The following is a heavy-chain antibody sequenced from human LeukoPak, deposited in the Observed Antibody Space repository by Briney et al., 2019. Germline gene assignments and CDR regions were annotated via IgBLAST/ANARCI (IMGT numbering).Heavy chain of an antibody. V-gene: IGHV3-13*01. CDR1: GFTFSSFD. Sequence: GGSLRLSCAASGFTFSSFDMHWVRQPTGQGLEWVSTIGTASDTYYPGSVEGRFTLSRDNAKNSLYLQMNSLTAGDTAVYYCARGPPRGRYYYMDVWGKGTTVTVSS. D-gene: IGHD1-1*01. J-gene: IGHJ6*03. CDR2: IGTASDT. CDR3: ARGPPRGRYYYMDV.